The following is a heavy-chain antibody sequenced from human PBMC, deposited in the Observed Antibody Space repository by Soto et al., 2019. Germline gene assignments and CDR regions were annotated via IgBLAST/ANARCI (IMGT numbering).Heavy chain of an antibody. CDR3: TKDSHWAIISPTRDY. CDR2: FRESGGTT. D-gene: IGHD2-2*01. Sequence: TGGSLRLSCAASGFSFSSSAMSWVRQAPGKRLEWVSTFRESGGTTHYADPVKGRFTISRDTSNNILFLQMNSLRAEDTAIYYCTKDSHWAIISPTRDYWGQGTLVTVS. CDR1: GFSFSSSA. J-gene: IGHJ4*02. V-gene: IGHV3-23*01.